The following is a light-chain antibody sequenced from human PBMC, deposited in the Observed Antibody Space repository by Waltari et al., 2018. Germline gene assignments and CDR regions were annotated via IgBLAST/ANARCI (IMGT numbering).Light chain of an antibody. CDR1: NGDIGNYNY. J-gene: IGLJ3*02. V-gene: IGLV2-14*01. Sequence: QSALTQPASVSGSPGQSITISCTGTNGDIGNYNYVSWYQQHPGKAPKLMIYEVNNRPSGVSSRFSGSKSGNTASLTISGLQAEDEADYYCCSFTRTSTWVFGGRTKLTVL. CDR2: EVN. CDR3: CSFTRTSTWV.